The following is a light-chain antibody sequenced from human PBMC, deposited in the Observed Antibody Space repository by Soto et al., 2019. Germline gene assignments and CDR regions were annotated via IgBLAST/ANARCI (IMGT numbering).Light chain of an antibody. CDR3: CSYAGSYV. V-gene: IGLV2-11*01. CDR2: DVS. J-gene: IGLJ1*01. Sequence: QSVLTQPRSVSGSPGQSVTISCTGTSSDVGDYNYVSWYQQHPGKAPKFLIFDVSKRPSGVPDRFSGSKSGNTASLTISGLQAEDEADYYCCSYAGSYVFGTGTKLTVL. CDR1: SSDVGDYNY.